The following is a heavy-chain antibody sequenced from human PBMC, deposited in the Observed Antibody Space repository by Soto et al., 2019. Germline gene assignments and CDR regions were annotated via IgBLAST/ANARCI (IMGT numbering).Heavy chain of an antibody. CDR1: GGSISNSY. D-gene: IGHD3-10*01. CDR2: IYSSGST. J-gene: IGHJ6*02. Sequence: QVQLQESGPGLVRPSETLSLTCTVSGGSISNSYWSWIRQSPGKGLEWIGYIYSSGSTNYNPSLKIRVTRSIDTSKNQFSLKLSSLIAADTAVYYCARHSPPFFYGSGPWDVWGQGTSVTVSS. CDR3: ARHSPPFFYGSGPWDV. V-gene: IGHV4-59*08.